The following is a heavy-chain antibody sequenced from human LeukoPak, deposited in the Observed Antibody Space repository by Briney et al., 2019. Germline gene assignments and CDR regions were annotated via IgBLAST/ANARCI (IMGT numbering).Heavy chain of an antibody. CDR1: GYTFTGYY. D-gene: IGHD2-2*03. Sequence: ASVKVSCKASGYTFTGYYMHWVRQAPGQGLEWMGWINPNSGGTNYAQKFQGRATMTRDTSISTAYMELSRLRSDDTAVYYCAILPGYCSSTSCYAKGGFDYWGQGTLVTVSS. J-gene: IGHJ4*02. CDR3: AILPGYCSSTSCYAKGGFDY. V-gene: IGHV1-2*02. CDR2: INPNSGGT.